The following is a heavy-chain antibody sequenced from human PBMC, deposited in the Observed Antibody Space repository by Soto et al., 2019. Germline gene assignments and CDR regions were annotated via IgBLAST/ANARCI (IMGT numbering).Heavy chain of an antibody. CDR1: GFTFSSYG. CDR3: AKDLAVTIFWYFDL. J-gene: IGHJ2*01. CDR2: ISYDGSNK. Sequence: QVQLVESGGGVVQPGRSLRLSCAASGFTFSSYGMHWVRQAPGKGLEWVAVISYDGSNKYYADSVKGRLTISRDNSKNTLYLQMNSLRAEDTAVYYCAKDLAVTIFWYFDLWGRGTLVTVSS. D-gene: IGHD4-17*01. V-gene: IGHV3-30*18.